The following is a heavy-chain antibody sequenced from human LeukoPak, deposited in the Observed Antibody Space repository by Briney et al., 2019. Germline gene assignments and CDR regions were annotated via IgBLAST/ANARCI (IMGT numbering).Heavy chain of an antibody. CDR1: GYTFNNYG. V-gene: IGHV1-18*01. Sequence: ASVKVSCKASGYTFNNYGISWVRQAPGQGLEWKGWVTSYNGDTNYAHQGRVTMSTDTSTSTAYMELRSLRFDDTAIYYCAKDWHILTGRNCFDPWGQGTLVTVSS. CDR2: VTSYNGDT. D-gene: IGHD3-9*01. J-gene: IGHJ5*02. CDR3: AKDWHILTGRNCFDP.